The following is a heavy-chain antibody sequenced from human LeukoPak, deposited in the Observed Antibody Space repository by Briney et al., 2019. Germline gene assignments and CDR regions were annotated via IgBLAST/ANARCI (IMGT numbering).Heavy chain of an antibody. CDR2: LDPEDGET. CDR3: ATGPGLAYNSQFQTDY. V-gene: IGHV1-24*01. Sequence: GASVKVSCKVSGYTLTELSMHWVRQAPGKGLEWMGGLDPEDGETIYAQKFQGRVTMTEDTSTDTAYMELSSLRSEDTAVYYCATGPGLAYNSQFQTDYWGQGTLVTVSS. CDR1: GYTLTELS. D-gene: IGHD5-24*01. J-gene: IGHJ4*02.